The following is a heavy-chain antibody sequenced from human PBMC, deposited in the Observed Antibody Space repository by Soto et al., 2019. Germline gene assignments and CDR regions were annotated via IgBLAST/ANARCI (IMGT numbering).Heavy chain of an antibody. CDR2: IYHRGVT. Sequence: QVQLQESGPRLVKPSETLSLTCTVSGGSMTTHNWWSWVRQAPGKGLEWIGEIYHRGVTNYNPSLKSRVTISVDTSKNQFSLKVISVTAADTAVYYCARDDGGNYWLFDSWGQGTLVTVSS. CDR3: ARDDGGNYWLFDS. V-gene: IGHV4-4*02. CDR1: GGSMTTHNW. J-gene: IGHJ4*02. D-gene: IGHD1-7*01.